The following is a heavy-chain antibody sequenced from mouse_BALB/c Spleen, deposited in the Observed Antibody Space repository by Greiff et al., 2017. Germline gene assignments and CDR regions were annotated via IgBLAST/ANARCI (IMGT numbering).Heavy chain of an antibody. J-gene: IGHJ4*01. CDR1: GYTFTSYW. CDR3: TRGVYYGSSFYYAMDY. D-gene: IGHD1-1*01. Sequence: EVQLQQSGTVLARPGASVKMSCKASGYTFTSYWMHLVKQRPGQGLEWIGPIYPGNSDTSYNHKFKGKAKLTAVTSTSTAYMELSSLTNEDSAVYDCTRGVYYGSSFYYAMDYWGQGTSVTVSS. CDR2: IYPGNSDT. V-gene: IGHV1-5*01.